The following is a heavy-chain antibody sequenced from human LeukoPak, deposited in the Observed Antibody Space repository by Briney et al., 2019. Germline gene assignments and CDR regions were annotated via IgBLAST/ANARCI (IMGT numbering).Heavy chain of an antibody. CDR1: GFTFSSYG. V-gene: IGHV3-30*02. Sequence: GGPLRLSCAASGFTFSSYGMHWVRQAPGKGLEWVAFIRYDGSNKYYADSMKGRFTISRDNSKNTLYLQMNSMRAEDTALYYCAKNGVHYDILTGYISDYWGQGTLVTVSS. CDR2: IRYDGSNK. CDR3: AKNGVHYDILTGYISDY. D-gene: IGHD3-9*01. J-gene: IGHJ4*02.